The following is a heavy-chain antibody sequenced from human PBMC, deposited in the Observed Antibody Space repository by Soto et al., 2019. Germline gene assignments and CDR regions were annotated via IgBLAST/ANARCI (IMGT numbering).Heavy chain of an antibody. CDR3: ARGRNTALDI. CDR1: GDSLSSNDIA. J-gene: IGHJ3*02. D-gene: IGHD1-1*01. CDR2: TYYESKWYN. Sequence: QVQLQQSGPGLVKSSQTLSLTCAISGDSLSSNDIAWNWIRQSPSRGLEWLGRTYYESKWYNDYAVSVNSRIIINPDTSRNQFSLQLNSVTPDDTAVYYCARGRNTALDIWGQGTMVTVSA. V-gene: IGHV6-1*01.